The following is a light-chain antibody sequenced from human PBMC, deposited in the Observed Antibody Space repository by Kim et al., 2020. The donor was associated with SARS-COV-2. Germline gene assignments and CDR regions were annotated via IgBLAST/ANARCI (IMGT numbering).Light chain of an antibody. CDR2: QDS. Sequence: SYELTQPPSVSVSPGQTASITCSGDKLGDKYACWYQQKPGQSPVLVIYQDSKRPSGIPERFSGSNSGNTATLTISGTQAMDEADYYCQAWDSSNWVFCGGTQLTVL. J-gene: IGLJ3*02. CDR3: QAWDSSNWV. V-gene: IGLV3-1*01. CDR1: KLGDKY.